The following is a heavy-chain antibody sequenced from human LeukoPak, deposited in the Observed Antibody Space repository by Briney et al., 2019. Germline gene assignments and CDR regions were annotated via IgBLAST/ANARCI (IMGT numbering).Heavy chain of an antibody. Sequence: SETLSLTCAVYDGSFSGYYWSWIRQPPGKGLEWIGEINHSGSTNYNPSLKSRVTISVDTSKNQFSLKLSSVTAADTAVYCCARDIVVVVAARYNWFDPWGQGTLVTVSS. CDR1: DGSFSGYY. J-gene: IGHJ5*02. V-gene: IGHV4-34*01. CDR2: INHSGST. CDR3: ARDIVVVVAARYNWFDP. D-gene: IGHD2-15*01.